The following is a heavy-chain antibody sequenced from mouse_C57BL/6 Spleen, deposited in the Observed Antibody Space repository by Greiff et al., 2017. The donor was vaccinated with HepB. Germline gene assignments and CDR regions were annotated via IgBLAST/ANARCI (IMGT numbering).Heavy chain of an antibody. Sequence: VQLQQSGAELVRPGTSVKVSCKASGYAFTNYLIEWVKQRPGQGLEWIGVINPGSGGTNYNEKFKGKATLTADKSSSTAYMQLSSLTSEDSAVYFCARAPVFDYWGQGTTLTVSS. J-gene: IGHJ2*01. CDR1: GYAFTNYL. CDR3: ARAPVFDY. V-gene: IGHV1-54*01. CDR2: INPGSGGT.